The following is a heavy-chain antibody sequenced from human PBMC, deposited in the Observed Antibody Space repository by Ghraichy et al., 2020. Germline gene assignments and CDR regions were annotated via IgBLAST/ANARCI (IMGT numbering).Heavy chain of an antibody. Sequence: SVKVSCKASGGTFSSYAISWVRQAPGQGLEWMGGIIPIFGTANYAQKFQGRVTITADESTSTAYMELSSLRSEDTAVYYCARDSEGSGWSHPPYNWFDPWGQGTLVTVSS. J-gene: IGHJ5*02. CDR1: GGTFSSYA. CDR3: ARDSEGSGWSHPPYNWFDP. V-gene: IGHV1-69*13. D-gene: IGHD6-19*01. CDR2: IIPIFGTA.